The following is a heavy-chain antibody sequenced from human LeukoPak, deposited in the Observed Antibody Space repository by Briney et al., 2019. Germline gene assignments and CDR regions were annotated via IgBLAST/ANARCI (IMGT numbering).Heavy chain of an antibody. Sequence: PSETLSLTCTVSGGSISSSSYYWGWIRQPPGKGLEWIGSIYYSGTTYYNPSLKSRVTISVDTSKNQFSLKLSSVTAADTAVYYCASSLRSDDYWGQGTLVTVSS. D-gene: IGHD4-17*01. CDR3: ASSLRSDDY. V-gene: IGHV4-39*01. CDR2: IYYSGTT. CDR1: GGSISSSSYY. J-gene: IGHJ4*02.